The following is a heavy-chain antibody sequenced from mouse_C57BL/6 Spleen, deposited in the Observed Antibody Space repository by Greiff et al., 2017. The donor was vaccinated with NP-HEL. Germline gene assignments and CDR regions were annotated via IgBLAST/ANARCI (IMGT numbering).Heavy chain of an antibody. CDR3: AKGYDGYYSYFDY. CDR1: GYTFTSYW. J-gene: IGHJ2*01. V-gene: IGHV1-64*01. D-gene: IGHD2-3*01. Sequence: VQLQQPGAELVKPGASVKLSCKASGYTFTSYWMHWVKQRPGHGLEWIGMIHPNSGSTNYNEKFKSTATLTVDQSSSTAYMQLSSLTSEDSAVYYCAKGYDGYYSYFDYWGQGTTLTVSS. CDR2: IHPNSGST.